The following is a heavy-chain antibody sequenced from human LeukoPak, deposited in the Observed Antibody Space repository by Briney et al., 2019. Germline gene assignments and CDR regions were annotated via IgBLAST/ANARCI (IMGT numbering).Heavy chain of an antibody. CDR1: GGTFSSYT. Sequence: ASVKVSCKASGGTFSSYTISWVRQAPGQGLEWMGRIIPILGIANYAQKFQGRVTITTDESTSTAYMELSSLRSEDTAVYYCARDVDSSGPPYYYYYMDVWGKGTSVTVSS. V-gene: IGHV1-69*16. D-gene: IGHD6-19*01. CDR2: IIPILGIA. J-gene: IGHJ6*03. CDR3: ARDVDSSGPPYYYYYMDV.